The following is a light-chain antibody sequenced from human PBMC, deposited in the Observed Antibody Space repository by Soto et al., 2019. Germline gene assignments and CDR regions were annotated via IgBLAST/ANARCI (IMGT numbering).Light chain of an antibody. CDR2: EVS. CDR1: SSDVGGYNY. J-gene: IGLJ2*01. CDR3: SSNTSSSTLD. V-gene: IGLV2-14*01. Sequence: QSALTQPASVSGSPGQSITISCTGTSSDVGGYNYVSWYQQHPGKAPQLMIYEVSNWPSGVSHRFSGSKSGNTASLTISGLQAEDEADYSSSSNTSSSTLDLGGGTKLAVL.